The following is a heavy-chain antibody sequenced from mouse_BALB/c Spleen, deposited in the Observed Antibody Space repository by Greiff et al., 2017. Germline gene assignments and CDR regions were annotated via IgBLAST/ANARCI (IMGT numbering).Heavy chain of an antibody. CDR3: ARAFTTATPYWYFDV. V-gene: IGHV2-9*02. Sequence: VKLVESGPGLVAPSQSLSITCTVSGFSLTSYGVHWVRQPPGKGLEWLGVIWAGGSTNYNSALMSRLSISKDNSKSQVFLKMNSLQTDDTAMYYCARAFTTATPYWYFDVWGAGTTVTVSS. J-gene: IGHJ1*01. D-gene: IGHD1-2*01. CDR1: GFSLTSYG. CDR2: IWAGGST.